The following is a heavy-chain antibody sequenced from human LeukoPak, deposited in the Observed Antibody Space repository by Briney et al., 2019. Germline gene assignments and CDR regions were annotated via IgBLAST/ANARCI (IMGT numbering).Heavy chain of an antibody. CDR3: ARYGVSSSTSYIDF. CDR2: ITSDSAYI. CDR1: GFSFSTYA. Sequence: GGSLRLSCAASGFSFSTYAMNWVRQAPGEGLRWVSCITSDSAYIYYADSVKGRFTISRDNAKNSLYLQKNSLRAEDTAVYYCARYGVSSSTSYIDFWGQGTLVTVSS. D-gene: IGHD2-2*01. V-gene: IGHV3-21*01. J-gene: IGHJ4*02.